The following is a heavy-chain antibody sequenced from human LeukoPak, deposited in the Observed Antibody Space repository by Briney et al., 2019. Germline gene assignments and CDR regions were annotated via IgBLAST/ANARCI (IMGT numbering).Heavy chain of an antibody. CDR2: IYSGGST. CDR3: ARGANYDYVWGSYRPQGYYYYYGMDV. V-gene: IGHV3-53*01. J-gene: IGHJ6*02. D-gene: IGHD3-16*02. CDR1: GGSISSGGYY. Sequence: LSLTCTVSGGSISSGGYYWSWVRQAPGKGLEWVSVIYSGGSTYYADSVKGRFTISRDNSKNTLYLQMNSLRAEDTAVYYCARGANYDYVWGSYRPQGYYYYYGMDVWGQGTAVTVSS.